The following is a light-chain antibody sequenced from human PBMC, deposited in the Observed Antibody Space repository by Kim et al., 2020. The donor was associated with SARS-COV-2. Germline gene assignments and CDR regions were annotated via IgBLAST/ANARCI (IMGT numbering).Light chain of an antibody. CDR3: QAWDSTTTV. CDR1: SLWNKY. V-gene: IGLV3-1*01. Sequence: VSPGLTASITCSGDSLWNKYVCWYQQRPGQSPVVVIYQDTQRPSVIPERFSDSNSGNTATLTISGTQAMDEADYYCQAWDSTTTVFGGGTQLTVL. CDR2: QDT. J-gene: IGLJ2*01.